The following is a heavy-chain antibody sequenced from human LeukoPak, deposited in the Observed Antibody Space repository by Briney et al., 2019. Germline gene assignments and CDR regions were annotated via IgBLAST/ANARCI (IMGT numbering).Heavy chain of an antibody. J-gene: IGHJ6*03. Sequence: SETLSLTCAVYGGSFSGYYWSWIRQPPGKGLEWIGEINHSGSTNYNPSLKSRVTISVDTSKNQFSLKLSSVTAADTAVYYCARGVREYQLRSVYYYYYMDVWGKGTTVTVSS. CDR2: INHSGST. CDR3: ARGVREYQLRSVYYYYYMDV. CDR1: GGSFSGYY. D-gene: IGHD2-2*01. V-gene: IGHV4-34*01.